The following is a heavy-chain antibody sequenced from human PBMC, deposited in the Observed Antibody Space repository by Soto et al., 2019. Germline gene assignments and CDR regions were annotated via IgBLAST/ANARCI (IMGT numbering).Heavy chain of an antibody. CDR1: GGSFSGYY. D-gene: IGHD3-10*01. J-gene: IGHJ4*02. V-gene: IGHV4-34*01. Sequence: SETLSLTCAVYGGSFSGYYWSWIRQPPGKGLEWIGEINHSGSTNYNPSLKSRVTISVDTSKNQFSLKLSSVTAADTAVYYCARGFTSSIDYWGQGTLVTVSS. CDR3: ARGFTSSIDY. CDR2: INHSGST.